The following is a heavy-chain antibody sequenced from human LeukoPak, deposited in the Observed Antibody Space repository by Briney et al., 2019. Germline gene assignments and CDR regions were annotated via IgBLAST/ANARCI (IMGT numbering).Heavy chain of an antibody. CDR3: TTESGIAVAPVYYYYYYMDV. Sequence: PGGSLRLSCAASGFTFSNAWMSWVRQAPGKGLEWVGRIKSKTDGGTTDYAAPVKGRFTISRDDSKNTLYLQMNSLKTEDTAVYYCTTESGIAVAPVYYYYYYMDVWGKGTTVTVSS. J-gene: IGHJ6*03. D-gene: IGHD6-19*01. V-gene: IGHV3-15*01. CDR2: IKSKTDGGTT. CDR1: GFTFSNAW.